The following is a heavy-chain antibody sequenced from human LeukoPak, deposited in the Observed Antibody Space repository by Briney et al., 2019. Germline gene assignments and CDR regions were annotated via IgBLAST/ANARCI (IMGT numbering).Heavy chain of an antibody. J-gene: IGHJ4*02. D-gene: IGHD6-19*01. CDR1: GFTFDDYA. CDR2: ISGDGGST. Sequence: PGRSLRLSCAASGFTFDDYAMHWVRQAPGKGLEWVSLISGDGGSTYYADSVKGRFTISRDNSKNSLYLQMNSLRTEDTALYYCAKDGRYSSGWYNPSSRYYFDYWGQGTLVTVSS. V-gene: IGHV3-43*02. CDR3: AKDGRYSSGWYNPSSRYYFDY.